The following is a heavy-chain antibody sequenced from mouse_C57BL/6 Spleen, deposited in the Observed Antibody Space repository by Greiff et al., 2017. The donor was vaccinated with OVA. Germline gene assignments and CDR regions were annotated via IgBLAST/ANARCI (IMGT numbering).Heavy chain of an antibody. CDR3: AREGDDYDGWYFEV. J-gene: IGHJ1*03. CDR1: GYTFTSYG. Sequence: VQLQQSGAELARPGASVKLSCKASGYTFTSYGISWVKQRTGQGLEWIGEIYPRSGNTYYNEKFKGKATLTADKSSSTAYMELRSLTSEDSAVYFCAREGDDYDGWYFEVWGTGTTVTVSS. D-gene: IGHD2-4*01. V-gene: IGHV1-81*01. CDR2: IYPRSGNT.